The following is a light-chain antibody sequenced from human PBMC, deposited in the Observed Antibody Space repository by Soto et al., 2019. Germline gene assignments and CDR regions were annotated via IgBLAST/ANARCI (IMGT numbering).Light chain of an antibody. CDR3: QCYDSSLSGYV. CDR2: GNS. V-gene: IGLV1-40*01. CDR1: SSNIGAGYD. J-gene: IGLJ1*01. Sequence: QSVVTQPPSVTGAPGQRVTISCTGSSSNIGAGYDVHWYQQLPGTAPKLLIYGNSNRPSGVPDRFSGSKSGTSASLAITGLQAEDVAYYYCQCYDSSLSGYVFGTGTKLTVL.